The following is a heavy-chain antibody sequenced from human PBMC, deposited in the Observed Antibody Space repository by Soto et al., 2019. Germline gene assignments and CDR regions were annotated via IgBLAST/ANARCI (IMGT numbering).Heavy chain of an antibody. Sequence: EVQLLESGGGLVQPGGSLRLSCTASGFTFNNYAMTWVRQAPGKGLEWVSGLSGSGGSTYYADSVKGRFTISRDNSKNTLFLQMNSLGAEDTAVYYCAKGAYGSGKNYFDYWGQGTLVTVSS. J-gene: IGHJ4*02. CDR3: AKGAYGSGKNYFDY. D-gene: IGHD3-10*01. V-gene: IGHV3-23*01. CDR2: LSGSGGST. CDR1: GFTFNNYA.